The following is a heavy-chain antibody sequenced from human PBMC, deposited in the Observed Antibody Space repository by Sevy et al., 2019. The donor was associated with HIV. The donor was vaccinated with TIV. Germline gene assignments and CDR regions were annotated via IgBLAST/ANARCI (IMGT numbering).Heavy chain of an antibody. V-gene: IGHV3-23*01. J-gene: IGHJ4*02. CDR1: GFTFSSYA. CDR3: AKRATVTWYNNYFDY. Sequence: GGSLRLSCAASGFTFSSYAMSWVRQAPGKGLEWVSAISGSGGSTYYADSVKGRFTISRDNSKNTLYLQMNILRAEDTAVYYCAKRATVTWYNNYFDYWGQGTLVTVSS. D-gene: IGHD4-17*01. CDR2: ISGSGGST.